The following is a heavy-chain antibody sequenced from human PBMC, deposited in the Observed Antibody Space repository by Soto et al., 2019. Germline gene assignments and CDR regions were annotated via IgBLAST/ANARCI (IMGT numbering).Heavy chain of an antibody. CDR2: IYWDDDK. Sequence: QITLKESGPTLVKPTQTLTLTCTFSGFSLSTSGVGVGWIRQPPGKALEWLALIYWDDDKRYSPSLKSRLTITKDTSKNQVVLTMTNMDPVDTATYYCAHIIPFCSGGSCYKLRWFDPWGQGTLVTVSS. V-gene: IGHV2-5*02. CDR3: AHIIPFCSGGSCYKLRWFDP. CDR1: GFSLSTSGVG. D-gene: IGHD2-15*01. J-gene: IGHJ5*02.